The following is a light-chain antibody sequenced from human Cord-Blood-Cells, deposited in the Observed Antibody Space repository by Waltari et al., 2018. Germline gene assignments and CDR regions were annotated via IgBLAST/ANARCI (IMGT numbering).Light chain of an antibody. Sequence: QSDLTQPASVSGSPGQSITISCTGTSSDVGGYNYVSWYQQHPGKAPKLMIYDVSKRPSGVSNRFSGSKSGNTASLTISGLQAEDEADYYCSSYTSSSTLEVFGGGTKLTVL. CDR3: SSYTSSSTLEV. CDR2: DVS. CDR1: SSDVGGYNY. V-gene: IGLV2-14*01. J-gene: IGLJ2*01.